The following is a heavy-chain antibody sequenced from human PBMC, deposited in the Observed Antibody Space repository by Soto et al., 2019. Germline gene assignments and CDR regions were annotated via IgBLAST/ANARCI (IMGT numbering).Heavy chain of an antibody. CDR3: ASEPDVGDIDY. CDR2: ISSSSSYI. D-gene: IGHD3-10*01. Sequence: GGSLRLSCAASGFTFSSYSMNWVRQAPGKGLEWVSSISSSSSYIYYADSVKGRFTISRDNAKNSLYLQMNSLRAEDTAVYYCASEPDVGDIDYWGQGTLVTVSS. J-gene: IGHJ4*02. CDR1: GFTFSSYS. V-gene: IGHV3-21*01.